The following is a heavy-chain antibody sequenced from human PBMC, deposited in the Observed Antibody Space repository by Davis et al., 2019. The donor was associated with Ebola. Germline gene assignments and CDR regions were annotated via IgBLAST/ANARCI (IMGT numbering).Heavy chain of an antibody. Sequence: AASVKVSCKASAYTFTDFDMHWVRQAPAQGLEWMGWINAGIGNMRYSQKFQGRVTITRDTSASTVYMELSSLRSEDTAVYYCARDTGIRYVSLGYWGQGTLVTVSS. J-gene: IGHJ4*02. CDR3: ARDTGIRYVSLGY. CDR2: INAGIGNM. D-gene: IGHD3-9*01. V-gene: IGHV1-3*01. CDR1: AYTFTDFD.